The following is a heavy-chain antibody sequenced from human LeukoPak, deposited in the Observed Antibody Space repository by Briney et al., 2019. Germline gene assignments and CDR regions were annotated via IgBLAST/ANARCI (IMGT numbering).Heavy chain of an antibody. CDR2: INPNSGGT. V-gene: IGHV1-2*02. D-gene: IGHD4-23*01. CDR1: GYTFTGYY. J-gene: IGHJ3*02. CDR3: ATPTVGTSRFDGFDI. Sequence: VASVKVSCKASGYTFTGYYMHWVRQAPGLGLEWMGWINPNSGGTNYAQRFQGRVTMTRDTSISTAYMELSRLRSDDTAVYYCATPTVGTSRFDGFDIWGRGTMVTVSP.